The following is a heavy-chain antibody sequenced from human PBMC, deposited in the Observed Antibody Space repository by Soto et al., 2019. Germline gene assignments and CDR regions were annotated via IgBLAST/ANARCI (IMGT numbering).Heavy chain of an antibody. J-gene: IGHJ6*02. CDR3: ARLLVRGVIKSYYGMDV. CDR2: INSDGSST. D-gene: IGHD3-10*01. Sequence: AGGSLRLSCAASGFTFSSYWIHWGRQAPGKGLVWVSRINSDGSSTSYADSVKGRFTISRDNAKNTLYLQMNSLRAEDTAVYYCARLLVRGVIKSYYGMDVWGQGTTVTVSS. V-gene: IGHV3-74*01. CDR1: GFTFSSYW.